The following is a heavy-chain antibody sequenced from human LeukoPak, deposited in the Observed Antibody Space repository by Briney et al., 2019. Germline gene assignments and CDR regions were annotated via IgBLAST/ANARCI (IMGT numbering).Heavy chain of an antibody. CDR3: ARGLYSGYE. D-gene: IGHD5-12*01. CDR2: ISTSSDYI. V-gene: IGHV3-21*01. Sequence: PGGSLRLSCAASGFTFSSHSMNWVRQAPGKGLEWVAPISTSSDYIYYADSVKGRFTISRDNAKNSLYLQMNSLRAEDTAVYYCARGLYSGYEWGQGTLVTVSS. J-gene: IGHJ4*02. CDR1: GFTFSSHS.